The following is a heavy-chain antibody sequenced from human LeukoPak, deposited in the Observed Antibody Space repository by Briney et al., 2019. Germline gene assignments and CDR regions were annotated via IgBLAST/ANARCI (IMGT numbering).Heavy chain of an antibody. Sequence: SETLSLTCSVSGGSISTSNYYWVWIRQSPEKGLEWISSVFHNGNAFYSPSLQSRVTMSLDTSKSQFYPRLTSVTAADTALYYCAKTKLDWLLFNFWGQGILVTVSS. CDR1: GGSISTSNYY. V-gene: IGHV4-39*07. CDR2: VFHNGNA. J-gene: IGHJ4*02. CDR3: AKTKLDWLLFNF. D-gene: IGHD3-9*01.